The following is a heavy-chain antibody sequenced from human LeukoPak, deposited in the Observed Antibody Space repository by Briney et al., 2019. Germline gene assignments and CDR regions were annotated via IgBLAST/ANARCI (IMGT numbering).Heavy chain of an antibody. CDR3: AKERGNSGHDY. CDR1: GFTFDDYA. Sequence: GGSLRLSCAASGFTFDDYAMHWVRQAPGKGLEWVSGISWNSGSIGYADSVKGRFTISRDNAKNSLYLQMNSLRAEDTALYYCAKERGNSGHDYWGQGTLVTVSS. V-gene: IGHV3-9*01. D-gene: IGHD5-12*01. J-gene: IGHJ4*02. CDR2: ISWNSGSI.